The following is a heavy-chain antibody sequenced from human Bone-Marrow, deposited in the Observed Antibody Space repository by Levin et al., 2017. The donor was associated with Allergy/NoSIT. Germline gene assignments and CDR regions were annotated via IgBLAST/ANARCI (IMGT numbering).Heavy chain of an antibody. Sequence: GESLKISCAASGFPFSSFAMSWVRQAPGKGLEWVSAITSSGGIRDYADSVKGRFTISRDNSRNTVSLQMNSLRVEDTAVYYCANAQREQLGHWNWFDPWGQGTLVTVSS. D-gene: IGHD6-13*01. V-gene: IGHV3-23*01. CDR2: ITSSGGIR. CDR1: GFPFSSFA. CDR3: ANAQREQLGHWNWFDP. J-gene: IGHJ5*02.